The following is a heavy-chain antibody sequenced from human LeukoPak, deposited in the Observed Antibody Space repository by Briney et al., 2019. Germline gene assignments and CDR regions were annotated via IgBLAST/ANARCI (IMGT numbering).Heavy chain of an antibody. CDR2: ISAYNGNT. D-gene: IGHD6-19*01. Sequence: GESLKISCEGSGYNFTSYWISWVRQAPGQGLEWMGWISAYNGNTNYAQKLQGRVTMTTDTSTSTAYMELRSLRSDDTAVYYCARDEGKQWPPTCWGQGTLVTVSS. V-gene: IGHV1-18*04. CDR3: ARDEGKQWPPTC. CDR1: GYNFTSYW. J-gene: IGHJ4*02.